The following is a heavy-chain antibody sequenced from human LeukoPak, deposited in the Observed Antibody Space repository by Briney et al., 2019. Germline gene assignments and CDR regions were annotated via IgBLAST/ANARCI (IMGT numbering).Heavy chain of an antibody. CDR2: TSSSDAGT. V-gene: IGHV3-23*01. D-gene: IGHD3-16*02. J-gene: IGHJ4*02. CDR1: GFTLSSYA. Sequence: GGSLRLSCAASGFTLSSYAMSWVRQAPGKGLEWVSATSSSDAGTYYAESVRGRFTISRDNSKNTLFLQMNSLRAEDAAVYYCAAQKRGTSRPYYFDYWGQGTLLTVSS. CDR3: AAQKRGTSRPYYFDY.